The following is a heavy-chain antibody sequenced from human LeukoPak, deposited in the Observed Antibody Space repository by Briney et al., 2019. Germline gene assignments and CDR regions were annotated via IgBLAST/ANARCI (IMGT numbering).Heavy chain of an antibody. J-gene: IGHJ4*02. V-gene: IGHV3-7*01. D-gene: IGHD2-2*01. CDR1: GFTFRSYW. Sequence: GGSLRLSCAASGFTFRSYWMSWVRQAPGKGLEWVANIKQDGSEKYYVNSVKGRFTISRDNAKNSLYLQMNSLRAEDTAVYYCAREQGSAMLNWGQGTLVTVSS. CDR3: AREQGSAMLN. CDR2: IKQDGSEK.